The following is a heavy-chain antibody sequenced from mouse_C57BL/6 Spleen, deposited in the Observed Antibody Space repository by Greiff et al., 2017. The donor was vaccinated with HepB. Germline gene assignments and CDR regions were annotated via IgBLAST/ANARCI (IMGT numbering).Heavy chain of an antibody. V-gene: IGHV1-80*01. Sequence: QVQLQQSGAELVKPGASVKISCKASGYAFSSYWMNWVKQRPGKGLEWIGQIYPGDGDTNYNGKFKGKATLTADKSSSTAYMQLSSLTSEDSAVYFCARRSNYVRYFDVWGTGTTVTVSS. D-gene: IGHD2-5*01. J-gene: IGHJ1*03. CDR1: GYAFSSYW. CDR3: ARRSNYVRYFDV. CDR2: IYPGDGDT.